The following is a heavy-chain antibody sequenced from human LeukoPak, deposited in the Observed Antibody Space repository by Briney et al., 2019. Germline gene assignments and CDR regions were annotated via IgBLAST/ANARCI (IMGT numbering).Heavy chain of an antibody. CDR2: IYSSGST. D-gene: IGHD4-17*01. V-gene: IGHV4-59*08. CDR1: GDSISNYY. J-gene: IGHJ4*02. Sequence: SETLSLTCTVSGDSISNYYWSWIRQPPGKGLEWIGHIYSSGSTNYNPSLKGRVTISVDTSKNQFSLRLSSLTAADTAVYYCARPLEATVTVPFDYWGQGALVTVSS. CDR3: ARPLEATVTVPFDY.